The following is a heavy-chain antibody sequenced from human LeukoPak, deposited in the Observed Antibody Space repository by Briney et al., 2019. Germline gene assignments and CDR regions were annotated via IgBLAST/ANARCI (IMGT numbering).Heavy chain of an antibody. V-gene: IGHV1-18*01. J-gene: IGHJ6*03. D-gene: IGHD2-8*01. CDR2: ISAYNGNT. CDR1: GYTFTSYG. CDR3: ARSRRLIAYGYYYYMDV. Sequence: ASVKVSCKASGYTFTSYGISWVRQAPGQGLEWMGWISAYNGNTNYAQKLQGRVTMTTDTSTSTAYMELRSLRSDDTAVYYCARSRRLIAYGYYYYMDVWGKGTTVTVSS.